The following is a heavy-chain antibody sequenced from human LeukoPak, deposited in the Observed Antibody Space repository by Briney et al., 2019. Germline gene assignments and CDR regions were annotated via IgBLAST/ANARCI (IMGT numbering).Heavy chain of an antibody. CDR2: ISSSGSTI. V-gene: IGHV3-48*03. Sequence: GGSLRLSCAASGFTFSSYEMNWVRQAPGKGLEWVSYISSSGSTIYYADSVEGRFTISRDNAKNSLYLQMNSLRAEDTAVYYCARGYSSGWCLGYWGQGTLVTVSS. CDR3: ARGYSSGWCLGY. J-gene: IGHJ4*02. CDR1: GFTFSSYE. D-gene: IGHD6-19*01.